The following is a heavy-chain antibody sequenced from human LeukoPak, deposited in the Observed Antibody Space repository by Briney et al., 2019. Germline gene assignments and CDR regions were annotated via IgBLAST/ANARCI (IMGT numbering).Heavy chain of an antibody. CDR1: GFTFSSYG. CDR3: AKDYYDSSGYPYYFDY. CDR2: ISYDGSNK. V-gene: IGHV3-30*18. D-gene: IGHD3-22*01. J-gene: IGHJ4*02. Sequence: PGGSLRLSCAASGFTFSSYGIHWVRQAPGKGLEGVAVISYDGSNKYYADSVKGRFTISRDNSKNTLYLQMNSLRAEDTALYYCAKDYYDSSGYPYYFDYWGQGTLVTVSS.